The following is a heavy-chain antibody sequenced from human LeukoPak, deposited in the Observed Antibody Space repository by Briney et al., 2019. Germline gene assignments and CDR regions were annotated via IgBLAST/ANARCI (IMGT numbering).Heavy chain of an antibody. J-gene: IGHJ6*02. V-gene: IGHV4-59*01. CDR3: ARAXPSXAGYYYGMDV. Sequence: SETLSLTCTVSGGLISSYYWSWIRQPPGKGLEWIGYIYYSGSTNYNPSLKSRVTISVDTSKNQFSLKLTSVTAADTAEYYCARAXPSXAGYYYGMDVWGQGTTVTVSS. D-gene: IGHD6-13*01. CDR2: IYYSGST. CDR1: GGLISSYY.